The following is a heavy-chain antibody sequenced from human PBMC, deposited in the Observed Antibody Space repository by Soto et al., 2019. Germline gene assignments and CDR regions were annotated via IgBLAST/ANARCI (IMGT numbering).Heavy chain of an antibody. CDR1: GFTFSSYC. D-gene: IGHD6-6*01. J-gene: IGHJ4*02. Sequence: XGSLRISCAASGFTFSSYCMHWVRQAPGKGLEWVAVIWYDGSNKYYADSVKGRFTISRDNSKNTLYLQMNSLRAEDTAVYYCARERRYSSSHNFDDWGQGTLVTVSS. CDR2: IWYDGSNK. V-gene: IGHV3-33*01. CDR3: ARERRYSSSHNFDD.